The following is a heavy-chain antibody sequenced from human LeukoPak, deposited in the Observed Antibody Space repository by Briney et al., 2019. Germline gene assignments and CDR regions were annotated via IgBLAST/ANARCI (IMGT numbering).Heavy chain of an antibody. CDR1: GFTFSNYW. V-gene: IGHV3-74*01. Sequence: GGSLRLSCAASGFTFSNYWMHWVRQAPGKGLVWVSRIKGGGSSTSYADSVKGRFTISRDNAKNTLYLQMNSLRAEDTAVYYCVRRDAFDIWGQGTMVTVSS. CDR2: IKGGGSST. J-gene: IGHJ3*02. CDR3: VRRDAFDI.